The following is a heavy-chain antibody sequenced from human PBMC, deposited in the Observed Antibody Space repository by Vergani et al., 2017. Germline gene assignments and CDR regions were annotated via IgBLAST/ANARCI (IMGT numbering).Heavy chain of an antibody. D-gene: IGHD3-9*01. CDR1: GFTFSSYA. J-gene: IGHJ6*02. CDR3: VKEISYYDTLTAYYGMDV. Sequence: EVQLLESGGNLVQPGGSLRLSCAASGFTFSSYAMSWVRQAPGKGLQWVSGISGSGGNTFYADSVKGRFTISRDNSKNTLYLQMSSLRAEDTAVYFCVKEISYYDTLTAYYGMDVWGQGTTVTVSS. V-gene: IGHV3-23*01. CDR2: ISGSGGNT.